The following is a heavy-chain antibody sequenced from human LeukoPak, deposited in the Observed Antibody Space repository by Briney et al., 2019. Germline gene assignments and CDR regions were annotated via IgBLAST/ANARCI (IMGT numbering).Heavy chain of an antibody. Sequence: SETLSLTCAVSGGSISSGGYSWSWIRQPPGKGLEWIGYIYHSGSTYYNPSLKSRVTISVDRSKNQFSLKLSSVTAADTAVYYCARYYYGSGSYSQDFDYWGQGTLVTVSS. J-gene: IGHJ4*02. CDR2: IYHSGST. V-gene: IGHV4-30-2*01. CDR3: ARYYYGSGSYSQDFDY. D-gene: IGHD3-10*01. CDR1: GGSISSGGYS.